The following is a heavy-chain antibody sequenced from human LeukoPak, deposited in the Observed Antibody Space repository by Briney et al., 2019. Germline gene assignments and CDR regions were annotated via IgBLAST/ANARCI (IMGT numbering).Heavy chain of an antibody. D-gene: IGHD2-2*01. V-gene: IGHV1-2*02. CDR3: ARDSIVVVPAAMEFDY. Sequence: ASVKVSCKASGYTFTGYYMHWVRQAPGQGLEWMGWINPNSGGTNYAQKFQGRVTMTRDTSISTAYMELSRLRSDDTAVYYCARDSIVVVPAAMEFDYWGQGTLVTASS. CDR2: INPNSGGT. CDR1: GYTFTGYY. J-gene: IGHJ4*02.